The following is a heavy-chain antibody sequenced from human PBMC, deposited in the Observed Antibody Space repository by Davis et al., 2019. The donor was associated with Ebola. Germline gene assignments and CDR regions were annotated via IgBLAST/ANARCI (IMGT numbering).Heavy chain of an antibody. Sequence: AASVKVSCKASGYTFASYSISWVRQAPGQGLEWMGWISVYNGNTAYAQILQGRVTMTTDTSTGTAYMELRSLRSDDTAVYFCARTSIVGTTTTASDIWGQGTMVTVSS. CDR3: ARTSIVGTTTTASDI. CDR2: ISVYNGNT. V-gene: IGHV1-18*04. CDR1: GYTFASYS. J-gene: IGHJ3*02. D-gene: IGHD1-26*01.